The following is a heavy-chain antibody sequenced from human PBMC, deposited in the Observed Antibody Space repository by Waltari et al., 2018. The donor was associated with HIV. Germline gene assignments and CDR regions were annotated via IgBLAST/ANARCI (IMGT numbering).Heavy chain of an antibody. CDR3: ARGTPLYGLDV. J-gene: IGHJ6*02. CDR1: GFTFSNTW. Sequence: EVILVESGGGLAQPGGSLRLSCAASGFTFSNTWMSWVRRAPGKGVGWVANIKEDGTEAYYLDSVKCRFTISRDNAKDSLSLQMNSLRAEDTAVYYCARGTPLYGLDVWGQGTTVTASS. CDR2: IKEDGTEA. V-gene: IGHV3-7*01. D-gene: IGHD2-15*01.